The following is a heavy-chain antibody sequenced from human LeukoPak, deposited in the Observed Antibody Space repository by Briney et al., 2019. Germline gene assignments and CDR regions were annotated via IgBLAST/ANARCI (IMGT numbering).Heavy chain of an antibody. CDR2: ISWNSGSI. J-gene: IGHJ6*02. D-gene: IGHD4-17*01. Sequence: PGGSLRLSCAASGFTFDDYAMHWVRQAPGKGLEWVSGISWNSGSIGYADSVKGRFTISRDNAKNSLYLQMNSLRAEDTALYYCAKDIDYGDYFGGMDVWGQGITVTVSS. CDR1: GFTFDDYA. V-gene: IGHV3-9*01. CDR3: AKDIDYGDYFGGMDV.